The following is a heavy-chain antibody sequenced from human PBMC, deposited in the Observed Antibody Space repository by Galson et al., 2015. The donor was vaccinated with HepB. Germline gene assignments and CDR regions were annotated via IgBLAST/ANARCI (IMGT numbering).Heavy chain of an antibody. CDR3: AKDLSPPPSLRGPYEPVDI. Sequence: SLRLSCAASGFTFSSFTMNWVRQAPGKGLEWVSSLNARGDYHYYADSVRGRFTISGDNANNTVYLQMSRLLAEDTAVYFCAKDLSPPPSLRGPYEPVDIWGQGTVVSVSS. V-gene: IGHV3-21*06. CDR2: LNARGDYH. CDR1: GFTFSSFT. D-gene: IGHD3-16*01. J-gene: IGHJ3*02.